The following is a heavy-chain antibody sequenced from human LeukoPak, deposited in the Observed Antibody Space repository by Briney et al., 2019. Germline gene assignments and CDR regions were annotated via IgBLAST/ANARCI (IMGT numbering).Heavy chain of an antibody. CDR3: AREGCSGSYLCNVDY. CDR2: IWYDGSNK. D-gene: IGHD3-10*02. CDR1: GFTFSSYG. J-gene: IGHJ4*02. V-gene: IGHV3-33*01. Sequence: GRSLRLTCAASGFTFSSYGMHWVRQAPGKGLEWVAVIWYDGSNKYYADSVKGRFTISRDNSKNTLYLQMNSLRAEDTAVYYCAREGCSGSYLCNVDYWGQGTLVTVSS.